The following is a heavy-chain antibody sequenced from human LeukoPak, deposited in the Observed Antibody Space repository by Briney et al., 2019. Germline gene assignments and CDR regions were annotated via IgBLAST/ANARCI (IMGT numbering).Heavy chain of an antibody. V-gene: IGHV1-8*01. CDR3: ARPFYCSGGSCASHFDY. CDR1: AYTFTSYD. Sequence: ASVKVSCKASAYTFTSYDINWVRHATGQGLEWMGWMNPNSGKRDYAQKFQGRDTMTRNTSISTAYMELSSLRSEDTAVYYCARPFYCSGGSCASHFDYWGQGTLVTVSS. CDR2: MNPNSGKR. D-gene: IGHD2-15*01. J-gene: IGHJ4*02.